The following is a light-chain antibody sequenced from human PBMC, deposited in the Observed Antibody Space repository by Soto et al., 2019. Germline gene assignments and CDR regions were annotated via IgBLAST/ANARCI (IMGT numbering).Light chain of an antibody. CDR1: SSDIGGHNY. CDR2: EVT. V-gene: IGLV2-14*01. CDR3: SSYTTTATLM. J-gene: IGLJ3*02. Sequence: QSALTQPASVSGSPGQSITISCTGTSSDIGGHNYVSWYQHFPGTAPKLILYEVTQRPSGVSPRLSGSKSGNTASLTISGLQSEDEADYYCSSYTTTATLMFGGGTKLTVL.